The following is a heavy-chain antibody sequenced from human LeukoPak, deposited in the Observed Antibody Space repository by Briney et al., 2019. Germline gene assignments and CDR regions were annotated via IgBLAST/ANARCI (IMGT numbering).Heavy chain of an antibody. Sequence: PGRSLRLSCAASGLTFSSYGMHWVRQAPGKGLEWVAVISYDGSNKYYADSVKGRFTISRDNSKNTLYLQMNSLRAEDTAVYYCAKDSLDPYSYGVPHYFDYWGQGTLVTVSS. CDR2: ISYDGSNK. D-gene: IGHD5-18*01. CDR3: AKDSLDPYSYGVPHYFDY. V-gene: IGHV3-30*18. J-gene: IGHJ4*02. CDR1: GLTFSSYG.